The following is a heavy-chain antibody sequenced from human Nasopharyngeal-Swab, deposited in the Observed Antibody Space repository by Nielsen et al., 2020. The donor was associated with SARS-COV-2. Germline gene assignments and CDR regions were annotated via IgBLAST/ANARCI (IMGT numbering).Heavy chain of an antibody. J-gene: IGHJ5*02. CDR3: ARGRIKNWFDP. Sequence: WIRQPPGRGLEWVSSITGSGGKTYYADSVKGRFTISRDNSKNTLFLQMNSLRTEDTAVYYCARGRIKNWFDPWGQGTLVTVSS. CDR2: ITGSGGKT. D-gene: IGHD2-21*01. V-gene: IGHV3-23*01.